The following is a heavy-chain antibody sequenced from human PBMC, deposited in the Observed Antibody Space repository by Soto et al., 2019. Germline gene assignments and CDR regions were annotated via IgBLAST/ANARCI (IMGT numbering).Heavy chain of an antibody. CDR2: IIPIFGTA. Sequence: SVKVSCKASGGTFSSYAISWVRQAPGQGLEWMGGIIPIFGTANYAQKFQGRVTITADESTSTAYMELSSLRSEDTAVYYCARDPGTAMVSSQYYFDYWGQGTLVTVSS. CDR1: GGTFSSYA. V-gene: IGHV1-69*13. D-gene: IGHD5-18*01. CDR3: ARDPGTAMVSSQYYFDY. J-gene: IGHJ4*02.